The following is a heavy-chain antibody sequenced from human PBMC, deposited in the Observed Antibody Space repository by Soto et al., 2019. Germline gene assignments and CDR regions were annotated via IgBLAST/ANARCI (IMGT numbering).Heavy chain of an antibody. D-gene: IGHD6-19*01. Sequence: GGSLRLSCAASGFTFSSAGMSWVRQAPGKGLEWVGGISGRGDGASLAYAASVRGSFFSARDKSKSTLYLHMHGVDTTDAAEYYCSTDQLAVAGTTYYFDNWGQGALVTVSS. CDR1: GFTFSSAG. V-gene: IGHV3-15*01. J-gene: IGHJ4*02. CDR2: ISGRGDGASL. CDR3: STDQLAVAGTTYYFDN.